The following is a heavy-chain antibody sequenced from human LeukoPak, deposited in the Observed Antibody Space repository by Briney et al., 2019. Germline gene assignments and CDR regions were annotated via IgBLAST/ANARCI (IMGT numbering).Heavy chain of an antibody. J-gene: IGHJ4*02. CDR3: AKDLGVTTFDY. D-gene: IGHD2-21*02. CDR2: ISSSGTTI. Sequence: GSLRLSCAASGFTFSDYYMNWIRQAPGKGLEWVSYISSSGTTIYYADSVKGRFTISRDNTKNSLYLQMNSLRAEDTAVYYCAKDLGVTTFDYWGQGTLVTVSA. CDR1: GFTFSDYY. V-gene: IGHV3-11*01.